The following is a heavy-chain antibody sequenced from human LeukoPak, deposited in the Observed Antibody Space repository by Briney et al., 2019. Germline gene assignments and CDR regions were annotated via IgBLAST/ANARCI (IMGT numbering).Heavy chain of an antibody. CDR1: GFTFSSNA. D-gene: IGHD3-22*01. CDR3: AKVLTYYYDSSGYATDY. Sequence: GGSLRLSCAASGFTFSSNAMSWVRQAPGKGLEWVSAISDSGGSTYYADSVKGRFTISRDNSKNTLYLQMNSLRAEDTAVYYCAKVLTYYYDSSGYATDYWGQGTLVTVSS. J-gene: IGHJ4*02. CDR2: ISDSGGST. V-gene: IGHV3-23*01.